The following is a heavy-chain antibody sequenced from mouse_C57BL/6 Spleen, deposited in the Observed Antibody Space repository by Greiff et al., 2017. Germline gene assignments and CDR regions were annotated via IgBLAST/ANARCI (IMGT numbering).Heavy chain of an antibody. CDR2: IYPGSGNT. J-gene: IGHJ3*01. CDR3: AGVRFAY. Sequence: VQLQQSGAELVRPGASVKLSCKASGYTFTDYYINWVKQRPGQGLEWIARIYPGSGNTYYNEKFKGKATLTAEKSSSTAYMQLSSLTSEDSAVYFCAGVRFAYWGQGTLVTVSA. CDR1: GYTFTDYY. V-gene: IGHV1-76*01.